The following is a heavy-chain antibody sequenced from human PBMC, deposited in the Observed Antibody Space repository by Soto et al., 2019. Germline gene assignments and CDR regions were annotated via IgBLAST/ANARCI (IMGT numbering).Heavy chain of an antibody. CDR3: ARGGVSTRTFDY. CDR1: GYNFAVYW. Sequence: PGESLKISCNGSGYNFAVYWIAWVRQMPGKGPELMGIIYPSDSDTRYRPSFQGQVTISADKSISSAYLQWSSLRASDTAMYYCARGGVSTRTFDYWGQGTPVTVSS. V-gene: IGHV5-51*01. CDR2: IYPSDSDT. J-gene: IGHJ4*02. D-gene: IGHD3-3*01.